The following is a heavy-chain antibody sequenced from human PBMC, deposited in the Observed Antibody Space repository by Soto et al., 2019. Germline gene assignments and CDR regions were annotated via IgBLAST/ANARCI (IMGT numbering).Heavy chain of an antibody. Sequence: GASVKVSCKASGGTFSSYAISWVRQAPGQGLEWMGGIIPIFGTANYAQKFQGRVTITADKSTSTAYMELSSLRSEDTAVYYCARAERHSAGTYYYYGMDVWGQGTTVTVSS. D-gene: IGHD1-1*01. CDR2: IIPIFGTA. V-gene: IGHV1-69*06. J-gene: IGHJ6*02. CDR1: GGTFSSYA. CDR3: ARAERHSAGTYYYYGMDV.